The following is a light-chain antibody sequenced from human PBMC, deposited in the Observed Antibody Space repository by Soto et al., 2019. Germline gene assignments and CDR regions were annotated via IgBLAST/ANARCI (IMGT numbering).Light chain of an antibody. CDR3: QSYDSSLSGFYV. Sequence: QSVLTQPPSVSGAPGQRVTICCTGSSSNIGAAYDVHWYRQLPGTAPKLLIYGNTNRPSGVPDRFSGSKSGTSASLAITGLQAEDEADYYCQSYDSSLSGFYVFGTGTKVTVL. J-gene: IGLJ1*01. CDR1: SSNIGAAYD. V-gene: IGLV1-40*01. CDR2: GNT.